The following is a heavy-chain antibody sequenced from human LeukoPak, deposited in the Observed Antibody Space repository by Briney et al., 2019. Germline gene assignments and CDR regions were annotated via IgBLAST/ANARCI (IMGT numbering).Heavy chain of an antibody. V-gene: IGHV3-74*01. J-gene: IGHJ4*02. Sequence: GGSLRLSCAASGFSFSSYWMHWVRQAPGKGLVWVSRINSDGSGTSYADSVKGRFTISRDNAKNTLDLHMNNQRAEDTAVYYCTKGGTGHSDYWGQGTLVTVSS. D-gene: IGHD3-16*01. CDR2: INSDGSGT. CDR3: TKGGTGHSDY. CDR1: GFSFSSYW.